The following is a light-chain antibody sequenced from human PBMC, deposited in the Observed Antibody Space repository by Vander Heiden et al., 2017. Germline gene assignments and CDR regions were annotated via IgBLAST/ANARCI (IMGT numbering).Light chain of an antibody. CDR2: GAS. Sequence: DIVMTQSPDSLAVSVGERATINCQASQSVLKSSNNKNDLSWYQVKPGQPPKLLIYGASTRESGVPDRFSGSESGTDFSLTISSLQAEDVAVYYCHQYYTTPRTFGQGTKLEI. J-gene: IGKJ1*01. V-gene: IGKV4-1*01. CDR1: QSVLKSSNNKND. CDR3: HQYYTTPRT.